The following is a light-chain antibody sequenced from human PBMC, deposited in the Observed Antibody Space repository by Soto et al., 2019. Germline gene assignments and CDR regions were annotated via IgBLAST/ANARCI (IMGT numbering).Light chain of an antibody. V-gene: IGKV3-20*01. J-gene: IGKJ1*01. Sequence: EIVLTQSPGTLSLSPGKRATLSCRASQSISSSYLAWYQQRPGQAPRLLIYGASSRATGIPDRFSGSGSGTDFTLTISRLEPEDFAVYYCQQYNNWPPTRTFGQGTKVDIK. CDR2: GAS. CDR3: QQYNNWPPTRT. CDR1: QSISSSY.